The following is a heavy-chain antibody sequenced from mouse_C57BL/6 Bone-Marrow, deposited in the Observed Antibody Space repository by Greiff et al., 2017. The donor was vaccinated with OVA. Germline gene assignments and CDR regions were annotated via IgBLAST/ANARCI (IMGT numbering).Heavy chain of an antibody. Sequence: QVQLQQPGAELVRPGTSVKLSCKASGYAFTSYWMHWVKQRPGQGLEWIGVIDPSDSYTNYNRKFKGKATLTADTSSSTAYMQLSSLTSEAAAVYYCASGGISYDGYFDVWGTGTTVTVSS. J-gene: IGHJ1*03. CDR2: IDPSDSYT. D-gene: IGHD1-1*01. V-gene: IGHV1-59*01. CDR1: GYAFTSYW. CDR3: ASGGISYDGYFDV.